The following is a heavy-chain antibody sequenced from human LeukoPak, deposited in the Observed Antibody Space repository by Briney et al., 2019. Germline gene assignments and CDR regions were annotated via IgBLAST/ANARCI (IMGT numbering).Heavy chain of an antibody. CDR3: AKKDTSVFDY. J-gene: IGHJ4*02. V-gene: IGHV3-30*02. D-gene: IGHD2-21*01. Sequence: GRSLKLSCTASGFMFGNMNWVRQAPGKGLEWVAFIRYDGSNKYYADSVKGRFTISRDNSKNTLYLQMNSLRAEDTAVYYCAKKDTSVFDYWGQGTLVTVSS. CDR1: GFMFGN. CDR2: IRYDGSNK.